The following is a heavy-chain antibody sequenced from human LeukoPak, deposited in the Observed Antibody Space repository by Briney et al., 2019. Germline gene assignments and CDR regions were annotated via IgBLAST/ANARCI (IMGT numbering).Heavy chain of an antibody. CDR2: INPSGGST. V-gene: IGHV1-46*01. D-gene: IGHD5-12*01. CDR3: AKGPYNSGL. CDR1: EYPFTRYD. Sequence: ASVGASDKPSEYPFTRYDMHRVRQAPRQGLEWMGIINPSGGSTSYAQKFQGRVTMTRDTSTSTVYMELSSLRSEDTAVYYCAKGPYNSGLWGQGTLVTVST. J-gene: IGHJ4*02.